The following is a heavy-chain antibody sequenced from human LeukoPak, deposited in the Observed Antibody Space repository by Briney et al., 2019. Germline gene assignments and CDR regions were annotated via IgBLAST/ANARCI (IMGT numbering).Heavy chain of an antibody. D-gene: IGHD3-22*01. V-gene: IGHV3-30*02. Sequence: GGSLRLSCAASGFTFSSYGMHWVRQAPGKGLEWVAFIRYDGSNKYYADSVKGRFTISRDNSKNTLYLQMNSLRAEDTAVYYCAKTAYYDTDFDYWGQGTLVTVSS. CDR2: IRYDGSNK. CDR1: GFTFSSYG. J-gene: IGHJ4*02. CDR3: AKTAYYDTDFDY.